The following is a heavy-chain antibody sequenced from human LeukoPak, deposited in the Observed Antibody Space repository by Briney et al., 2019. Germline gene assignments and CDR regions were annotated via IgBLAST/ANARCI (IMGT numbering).Heavy chain of an antibody. V-gene: IGHV1-18*01. CDR2: ISAYNGNT. D-gene: IGHD6-13*01. Sequence: ASVKVSCKASGGTFSSYAISWVRQAPGQGLEWMGWISAYNGNTNYAQKLQGRVTMTTDTSTSTAYMELRSLRSDDTAVYYCARVAESGSQEMDVWGQGTTVTVSS. J-gene: IGHJ6*02. CDR1: GGTFSSYA. CDR3: ARVAESGSQEMDV.